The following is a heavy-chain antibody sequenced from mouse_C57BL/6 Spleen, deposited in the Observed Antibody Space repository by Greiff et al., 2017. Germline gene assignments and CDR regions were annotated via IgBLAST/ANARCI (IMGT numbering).Heavy chain of an antibody. CDR3: ARHGYYGSSPYYYAMDD. D-gene: IGHD1-1*01. CDR2: ISGGGGNI. J-gene: IGHJ4*01. Sequence: EVMLVESGGGLVKPGGSLKLSCAASGFTFSSYTMSWVRQTPEKRLEWVATISGGGGNIYYPDSVKGRFTISRDNAKNTLYLQMSSLRSEDTALYYCARHGYYGSSPYYYAMDDWGQGTSVTVSS. CDR1: GFTFSSYT. V-gene: IGHV5-9*01.